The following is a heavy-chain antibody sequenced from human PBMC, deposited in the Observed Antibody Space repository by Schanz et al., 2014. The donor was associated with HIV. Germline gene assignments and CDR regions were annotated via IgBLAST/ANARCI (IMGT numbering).Heavy chain of an antibody. J-gene: IGHJ4*02. CDR2: IKQDGSEK. CDR1: GFIFRSYA. D-gene: IGHD3-10*01. Sequence: VELVESGGGVVQPGGSLRLSCATSGFIFRSYAVHWVRQAPGKGLEWVANIKQDGSEKHYVASVKGRFTISRDNAKNSLYLQMSSLRADDTAVYYCARDSGPGIYWGQGTLVTVSS. V-gene: IGHV3-7*01. CDR3: ARDSGPGIY.